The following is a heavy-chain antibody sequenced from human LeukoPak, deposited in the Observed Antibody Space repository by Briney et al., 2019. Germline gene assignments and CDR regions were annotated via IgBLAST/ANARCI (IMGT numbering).Heavy chain of an antibody. Sequence: GGSLRLSCAVSGFTFSSYAMHWVRQAPGKGLEWVGVISYDGSNKYYADSVRGRFTISRDNSKNTLYLQMNSLRAEDTAVYYCARETDNNSWSWDIWGQGTMVTVSS. V-gene: IGHV3-30-3*01. CDR3: ARETDNNSWSWDI. D-gene: IGHD6-13*01. CDR2: ISYDGSNK. J-gene: IGHJ3*02. CDR1: GFTFSSYA.